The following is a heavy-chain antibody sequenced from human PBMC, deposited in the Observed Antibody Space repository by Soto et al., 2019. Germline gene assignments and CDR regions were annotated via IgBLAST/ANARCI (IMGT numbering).Heavy chain of an antibody. CDR2: ISSSSTI. Sequence: GGSLRLSCEASGFTLSSYSMNWARQAPGQGLEWVSYISSSSTIYYADSVKGRFTISRDNAKNSLYLQMNSLRDEDTAVYYCARDNPRSSGWDVWGQGTTVTVSS. CDR1: GFTLSSYS. J-gene: IGHJ6*02. CDR3: ARDNPRSSGWDV. V-gene: IGHV3-48*02.